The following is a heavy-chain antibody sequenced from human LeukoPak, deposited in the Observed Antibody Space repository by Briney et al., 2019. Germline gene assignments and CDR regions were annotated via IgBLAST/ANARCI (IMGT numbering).Heavy chain of an antibody. J-gene: IGHJ6*03. CDR3: ARDRGEMATIKYYYYMDV. CDR1: GGTFSSYA. D-gene: IGHD5-24*01. Sequence: GASVKVSCKASGGTFSSYAISWVRQAPGQGLEWMGGIIPIFGTANYAQKFQGRVTITTDESTSTAYMELSSLRSEDTAAYYCARDRGEMATIKYYYYMDVWGKGTTVTVSS. V-gene: IGHV1-69*05. CDR2: IIPIFGTA.